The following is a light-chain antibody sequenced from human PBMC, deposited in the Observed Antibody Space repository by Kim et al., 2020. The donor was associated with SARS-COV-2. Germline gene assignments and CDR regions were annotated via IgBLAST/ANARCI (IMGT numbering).Light chain of an antibody. CDR3: NKNSGYHGT. J-gene: IGKJ1*01. CDR1: QSISTW. V-gene: IGKV1-5*03. Sequence: VRDRISITCRTSQSISTWLAWYPQKPRKAPKFLMENATRLESGHPARFSGSVAGTEFTLTIGSMQPNELATDFINKNSGYHGTSGQGAKVYIK. CDR2: NAT.